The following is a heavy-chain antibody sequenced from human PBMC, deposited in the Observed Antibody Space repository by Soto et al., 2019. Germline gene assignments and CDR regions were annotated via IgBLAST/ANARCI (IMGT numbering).Heavy chain of an antibody. D-gene: IGHD3-22*01. Sequence: ASVKVSCKASGGTFSSYAISWVRQAPGQGLEWMGGIIPIFGTANYAQKFQGRVTITADESTSTAYMELSSLRSEDTAVYYCASTYYYDSSYYGMDVWGQGTTVTVSS. CDR2: IIPIFGTA. J-gene: IGHJ6*02. V-gene: IGHV1-69*13. CDR1: GGTFSSYA. CDR3: ASTYYYDSSYYGMDV.